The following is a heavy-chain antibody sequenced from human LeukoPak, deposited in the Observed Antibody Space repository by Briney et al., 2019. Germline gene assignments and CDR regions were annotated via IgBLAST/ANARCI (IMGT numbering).Heavy chain of an antibody. CDR1: GYTLTELS. Sequence: ASVKVSCKVSGYTLTELSMHWVRQAPGKGLEWMGGFDPEDGETIYAQKFQGKVTMTEDTSTDTAYMELSSLRSEDTAVYYCATASWREGHGGAFDIWGQGTMVTVSS. CDR3: ATASWREGHGGAFDI. CDR2: FDPEDGET. D-gene: IGHD6-13*01. V-gene: IGHV1-24*01. J-gene: IGHJ3*02.